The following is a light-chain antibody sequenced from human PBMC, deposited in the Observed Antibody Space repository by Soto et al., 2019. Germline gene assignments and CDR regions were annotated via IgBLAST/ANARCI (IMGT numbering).Light chain of an antibody. V-gene: IGKV1-39*01. CDR1: QSISSY. CDR2: AAS. CDR3: PQSYITPRT. Sequence: EIQMTHSPSSLSASVGHRVTITFLASQSISSYLNWYQHKPGKAPKLLIYAASSLQSGVPSRFSGSGSGTDFTLTISSLQPEDFATYYCPQSYITPRTFGQVTNVDI. J-gene: IGKJ1*01.